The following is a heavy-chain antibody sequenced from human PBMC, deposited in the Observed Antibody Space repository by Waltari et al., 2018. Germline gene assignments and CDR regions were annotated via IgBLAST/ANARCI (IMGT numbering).Heavy chain of an antibody. D-gene: IGHD2-15*01. J-gene: IGHJ4*02. CDR3: TRSALVVQYYFDY. CDR1: GFSFANNW. Sequence: EVQLVESGGGLVQPGGSLRLSCAASGFSFANNWMHWVRQAPGKGLVWASRVRSDGSRTDYAASVKGRFTISRDNAQNTLYLQMNSLRAEDTAVYYCTRSALVVQYYFDYWGQGTLVTVSS. CDR2: VRSDGSRT. V-gene: IGHV3-74*01.